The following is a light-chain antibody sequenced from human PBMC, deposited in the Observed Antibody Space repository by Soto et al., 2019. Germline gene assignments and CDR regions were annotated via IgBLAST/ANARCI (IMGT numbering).Light chain of an antibody. Sequence: EIVLTQSPDTLSLSPGERATLSCRASQSVSNNYLAWYQQKTGQAPRFLIYDASSRATGIPDRFSGSGSGTDFTLTINRLEPEDFAVYYCQQYGSTPLTFGGGTKVDIE. CDR2: DAS. CDR3: QQYGSTPLT. V-gene: IGKV3-20*01. CDR1: QSVSNNY. J-gene: IGKJ4*01.